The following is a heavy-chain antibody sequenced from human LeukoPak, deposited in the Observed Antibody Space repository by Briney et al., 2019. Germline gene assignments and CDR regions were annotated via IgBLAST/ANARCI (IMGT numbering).Heavy chain of an antibody. V-gene: IGHV3-33*01. CDR1: GFIFSSYG. Sequence: PGGSLRLSCAASGFIFSSYGMHWVRQAPGKGLEWVAVIWYDGSNKCYADSVKGRSTISRDNIKNTLYLQMNSLRAEDTAVYYCARASINGDELGAFDIWGQGTMVTVSS. D-gene: IGHD4-17*01. CDR3: ARASINGDELGAFDI. CDR2: IWYDGSNK. J-gene: IGHJ3*02.